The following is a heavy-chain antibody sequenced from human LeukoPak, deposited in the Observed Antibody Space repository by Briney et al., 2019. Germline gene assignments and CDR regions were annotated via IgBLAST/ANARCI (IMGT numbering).Heavy chain of an antibody. CDR1: GFTFSSYW. D-gene: IGHD3-22*01. Sequence: GGSLRLSCAASGFTFSSYWMNWVRQAPGKGLEWVSSISSSSSYIYYADSVKGRFTISRDNAKNSLYLQMNSLRAEDTAVYYCARTGYYYDSSGYYRHFDYWGQGTLVTVSS. CDR3: ARTGYYYDSSGYYRHFDY. CDR2: ISSSSSYI. J-gene: IGHJ4*02. V-gene: IGHV3-21*01.